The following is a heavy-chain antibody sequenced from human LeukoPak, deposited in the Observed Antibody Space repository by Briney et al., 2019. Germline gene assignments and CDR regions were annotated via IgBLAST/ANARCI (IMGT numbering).Heavy chain of an antibody. V-gene: IGHV1-69*02. CDR1: GGTFSSYT. J-gene: IGHJ4*02. Sequence: GASVKVSCKASGGTFSSYTISWVRQAPGQGLEWMGRIIPILGIANYAQKFQGRVTITADKSTSTAYMELSSLRSEDTAVYYCARVTGGYSYGYGYWGQGTLVTVSS. D-gene: IGHD5-18*01. CDR2: IIPILGIA. CDR3: ARVTGGYSYGYGY.